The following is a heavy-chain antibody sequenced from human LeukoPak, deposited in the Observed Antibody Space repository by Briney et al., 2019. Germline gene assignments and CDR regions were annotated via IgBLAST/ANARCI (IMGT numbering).Heavy chain of an antibody. D-gene: IGHD6-19*01. CDR1: GGSISSYY. V-gene: IGHV4-39*01. CDR3: ARLHPQYSSGWY. Sequence: SETLSLTCTVSGGSISSYYWGWIRQPPGKGLEWIGSIYYSGSTYYNPSLKSRVTISVDTSKNQFSLKLSSVTAADTAVYYCARLHPQYSSGWYWGQGTLVTVSS. CDR2: IYYSGST. J-gene: IGHJ4*02.